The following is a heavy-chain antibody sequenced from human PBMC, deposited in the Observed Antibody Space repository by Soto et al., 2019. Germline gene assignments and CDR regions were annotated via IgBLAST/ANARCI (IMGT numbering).Heavy chain of an antibody. J-gene: IGHJ4*02. Sequence: QVQLVQSGAEVKKPGASVKVSCQASGYTFTSYGISWVRQAPGQGLEWMGWISAYNGNTNYAQKLESRVTMTTATTTSTADRELRIMSTDGNAVYYCAGAVGTVDYNRFDYWGQGTTVTVSS. V-gene: IGHV1-18*01. D-gene: IGHD3-10*01. CDR1: GYTFTSYG. CDR3: AGAVGTVDYNRFDY. CDR2: ISAYNGNT.